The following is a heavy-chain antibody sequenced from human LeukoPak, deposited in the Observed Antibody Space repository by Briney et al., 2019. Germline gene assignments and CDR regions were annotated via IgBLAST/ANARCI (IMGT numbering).Heavy chain of an antibody. CDR2: IYYSGST. CDR1: GGSISSSSYY. V-gene: IGHV4-39*07. J-gene: IGHJ5*02. D-gene: IGHD4-11*01. CDR3: ARAHDYSNYLWFDP. Sequence: PSETLSLTCTVSGGSISSSSYYWGWIRQPPGKGLNWLGSIYYSGSTYYNPSLKSRVTISVDTSKNQFSLKLSSVTAADTAVYYCARAHDYSNYLWFDPWGQGALVTVSS.